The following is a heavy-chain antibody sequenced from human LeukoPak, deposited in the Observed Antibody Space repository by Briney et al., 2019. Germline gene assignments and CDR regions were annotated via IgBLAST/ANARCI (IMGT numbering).Heavy chain of an antibody. V-gene: IGHV3-43*01. Sequence: GGSLRLSGVASGFNFNDHTMHWVRHPPGKGLEWVGLITWDGRTTYYADSLKGQFTISRDNSRNSLFLQIHSLKNEDSGLYYCAKEGTGHDDIPEYYFDYWGRGTVVTVS. CDR1: GFNFNDHT. CDR2: ITWDGRTT. J-gene: IGHJ4*02. D-gene: IGHD5-12*01. CDR3: AKEGTGHDDIPEYYFDY.